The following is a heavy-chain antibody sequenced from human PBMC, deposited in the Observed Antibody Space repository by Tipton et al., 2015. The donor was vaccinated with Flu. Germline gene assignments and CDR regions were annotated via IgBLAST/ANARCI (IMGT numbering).Heavy chain of an antibody. D-gene: IGHD2-15*01. Sequence: TLSLTCTVSGGFVSSYFWTWIRQAPGKGLEWIGYVHYSGSSNYSPSLKSRVTISLDASKNQFSLKLSSVTAADTAVYYCARGYCSGGNCYNAFDIWGQGTMVTVSS. V-gene: IGHV4-59*02. CDR1: GGFVSSYF. J-gene: IGHJ3*02. CDR3: ARGYCSGGNCYNAFDI. CDR2: VHYSGSS.